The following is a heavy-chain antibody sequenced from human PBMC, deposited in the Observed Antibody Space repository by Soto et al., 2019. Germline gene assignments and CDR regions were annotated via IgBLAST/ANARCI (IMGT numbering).Heavy chain of an antibody. CDR3: AKLHYYDTSGYPWYFDL. CDR2: ISGSAVST. D-gene: IGHD3-22*01. CDR1: GFTFSSYA. Sequence: GGSLRLSCAVSGFTFSSYAMSWVRQAPGKGLEWVSVISGSAVSTYYADSVKGRFTISRDNSKNTLYLQMNSLRAEETAVYYSAKLHYYDTSGYPWYFDLWGHAPQVTVSA. J-gene: IGHJ4*01. V-gene: IGHV3-23*01.